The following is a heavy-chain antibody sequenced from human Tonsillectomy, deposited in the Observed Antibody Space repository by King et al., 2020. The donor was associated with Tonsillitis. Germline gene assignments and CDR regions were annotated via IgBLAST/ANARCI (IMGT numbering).Heavy chain of an antibody. CDR1: GFTFSTSA. CDR3: ARNGYFYHSSGFYYIDYFDS. J-gene: IGHJ4*02. Sequence: VQLVESGGGLVQPGGSLRLSCAASGFTFSTSAMSWVRQAPGKGLEWVSAISGSGDSSYYADSVKGRFTISRAISKNTLYLQMNSLRADDTAVYYCARNGYFYHSSGFYYIDYFDSWGQGTLLTVSS. CDR2: ISGSGDSS. D-gene: IGHD3-22*01. V-gene: IGHV3-23*04.